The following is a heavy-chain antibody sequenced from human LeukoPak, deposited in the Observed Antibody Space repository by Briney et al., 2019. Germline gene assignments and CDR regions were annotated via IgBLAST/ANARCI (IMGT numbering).Heavy chain of an antibody. J-gene: IGHJ5*02. CDR1: GGSISSYY. V-gene: IGHV4-4*07. D-gene: IGHD6-19*01. Sequence: SETLSLTCTVSGGSISSYYWSWVRQPAGKGLEWIGRIYTSGSTNYNASLTRGGTMSVDKTKNKCSLKLSSLTAAHTAVYYCARTRMAGTGGWFDHWGQGTLVTVSS. CDR2: IYTSGST. CDR3: ARTRMAGTGGWFDH.